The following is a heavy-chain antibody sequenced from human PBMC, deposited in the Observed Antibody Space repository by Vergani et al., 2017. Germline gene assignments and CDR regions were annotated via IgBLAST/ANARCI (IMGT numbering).Heavy chain of an antibody. CDR3: ARRAERCETLLRGDFDV. Sequence: QVQLQQWGPGLLKPSETLSLPFAVYGGSLSGYYCSWIRLAPGKGLEGIGEINHSGTINYNPTLKSTVNVSIDTSRDHFSLTLRSVSAADTAVYFCARRAERCETLLRGDFDVWGQGTFVTVSP. D-gene: IGHD2-21*01. CDR1: GGSLSGYY. J-gene: IGHJ3*01. V-gene: IGHV4-34*01. CDR2: INHSGTI.